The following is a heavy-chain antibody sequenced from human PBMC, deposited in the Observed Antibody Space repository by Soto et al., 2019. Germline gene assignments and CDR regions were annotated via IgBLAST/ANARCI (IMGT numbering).Heavy chain of an antibody. CDR2: IYYSGST. CDR3: ASLVAAYYYGMDV. V-gene: IGHV4-39*01. Sequence: TSETLSLTCTVSGGSISSSSYYWGWIRQPPGKGLEWIGSIYYSGSTYYNPSLKSRVTISVDTSKNQFSLKLSSVTAADTAVYYCASLVAAYYYGMDVWGQGTTVTVSS. CDR1: GGSISSSSYY. D-gene: IGHD2-15*01. J-gene: IGHJ6*02.